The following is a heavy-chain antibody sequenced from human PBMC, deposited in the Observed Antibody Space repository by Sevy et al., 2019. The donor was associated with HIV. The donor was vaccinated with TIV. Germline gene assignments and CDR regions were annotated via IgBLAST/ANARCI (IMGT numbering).Heavy chain of an antibody. D-gene: IGHD3-9*01. Sequence: GGSLRLSCAASGFSFSSYGMHWVRQAPGKGLEWVAVISYHGRNEFYGDSVKGRFTISRDNSKKTLYLQVNSLRAEDTAVYYCARDFTGFNGMDVWGQGTMVTVS. CDR2: ISYHGRNE. CDR3: ARDFTGFNGMDV. V-gene: IGHV3-30*03. J-gene: IGHJ6*02. CDR1: GFSFSSYG.